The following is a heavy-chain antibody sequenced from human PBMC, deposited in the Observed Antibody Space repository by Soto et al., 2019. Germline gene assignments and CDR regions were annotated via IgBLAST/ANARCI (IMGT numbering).Heavy chain of an antibody. V-gene: IGHV1-8*01. D-gene: IGHD3-3*01. Sequence: QVQLVQSGAEVKKPGASVKVSCKASGYTFTSYDINWVRQATGQGLEWMGWMNPNSGNTGYAQKFQGRVTMTRNTSISTDYMELSSLRSEDTAVYYWARGITIFGVVPGWGQGTLVTVSS. CDR1: GYTFTSYD. J-gene: IGHJ4*02. CDR3: ARGITIFGVVPG. CDR2: MNPNSGNT.